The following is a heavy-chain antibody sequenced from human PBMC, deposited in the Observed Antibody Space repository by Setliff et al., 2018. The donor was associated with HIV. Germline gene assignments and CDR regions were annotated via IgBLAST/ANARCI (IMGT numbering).Heavy chain of an antibody. V-gene: IGHV1-2*02. Sequence: GASVKVSCKASGYTFTGYYMHWVRQAPGQGLEWMGWINPNSGGTTYAQKFQGRVTMTRDTSISTAYMEVSRLRSDDTAVYYCARDHCSSSGWYYFDYWGQGTLVTVSS. CDR2: INPNSGGT. CDR3: ARDHCSSSGWYYFDY. D-gene: IGHD2-2*01. J-gene: IGHJ4*02. CDR1: GYTFTGYY.